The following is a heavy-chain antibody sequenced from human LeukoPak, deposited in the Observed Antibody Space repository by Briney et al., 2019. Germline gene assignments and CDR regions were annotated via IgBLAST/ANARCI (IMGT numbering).Heavy chain of an antibody. CDR1: GFTFSSYS. V-gene: IGHV3-48*01. D-gene: IGHD6-19*01. Sequence: PGGSLRPSCVASGFTFSSYSMNWVRQAPGKGLEWISYISSGGGTIHCADSVKGRFTISRDNAKNSLYLQMNSLRAEDTAVYYCARDPAGAGIYYDYWGQGTLVTVSS. CDR3: ARDPAGAGIYYDY. CDR2: ISSGGGTI. J-gene: IGHJ4*02.